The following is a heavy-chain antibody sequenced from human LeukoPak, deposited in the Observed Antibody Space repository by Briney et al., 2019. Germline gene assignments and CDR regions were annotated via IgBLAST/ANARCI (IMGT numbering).Heavy chain of an antibody. CDR1: GGSISSYY. Sequence: SETLSLTCTVSGGSISSYYWSWIRQPPGKGLEWIGYIYYSGSTNYNPSLKSRVTISVDTSKNQFSLKLSSVTAADTAVYYCARDALPATLQLKVNWFDPWGQGTLVTVSS. D-gene: IGHD5-18*01. CDR2: IYYSGST. CDR3: ARDALPATLQLKVNWFDP. V-gene: IGHV4-59*01. J-gene: IGHJ5*02.